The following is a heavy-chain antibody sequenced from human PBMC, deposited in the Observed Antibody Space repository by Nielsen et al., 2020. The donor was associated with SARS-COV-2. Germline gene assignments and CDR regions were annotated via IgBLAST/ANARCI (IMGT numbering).Heavy chain of an antibody. Sequence: GGSLRLSCAASGFTFSSYEMNWVRQAPGKGLEWVSYISSSGSTIYYADSVKGRFTISRDNAKNSLYLQMNSLRAEDTALYYCSAAGEPRDYWGQGTLVTVSS. CDR2: ISSSGSTI. CDR3: SAAGEPRDY. CDR1: GFTFSSYE. J-gene: IGHJ4*02. V-gene: IGHV3-48*03. D-gene: IGHD6-13*01.